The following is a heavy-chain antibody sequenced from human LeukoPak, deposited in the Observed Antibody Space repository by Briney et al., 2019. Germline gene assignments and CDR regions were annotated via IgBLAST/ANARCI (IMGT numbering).Heavy chain of an antibody. J-gene: IGHJ4*02. D-gene: IGHD3-10*01. CDR3: ARDSMYGSESFDY. CDR2: IWYDGSNK. CDR1: GFTFSSYG. V-gene: IGHV3-33*01. Sequence: PGGSLRLSCAASGFTFSSYGMHWVRQAPGKGLEWVAVIWYDGSNKYYADSVKGRFTISRDNSKNTLYLQMNSLRAEDTAVYYCARDSMYGSESFDYWGQGTLVTVSP.